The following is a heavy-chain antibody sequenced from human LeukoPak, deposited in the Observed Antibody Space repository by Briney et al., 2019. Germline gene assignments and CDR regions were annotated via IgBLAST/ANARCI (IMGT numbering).Heavy chain of an antibody. CDR2: IISIFGTA. CDR3: ARMYYYDSSGYYLLDY. D-gene: IGHD3-22*01. J-gene: IGHJ4*02. V-gene: IGHV1-69*05. Sequence: GSLVKVSSKASGGTFSSYAISWVRQAPGQGLEWMGGIISIFGTANYAQKFQGRVTITTDESTSTAYMELSSLRSEDTAVYYCARMYYYDSSGYYLLDYWGQGTLVTVSS. CDR1: GGTFSSYA.